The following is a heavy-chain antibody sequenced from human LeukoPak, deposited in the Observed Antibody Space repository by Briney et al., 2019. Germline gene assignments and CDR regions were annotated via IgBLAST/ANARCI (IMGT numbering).Heavy chain of an antibody. D-gene: IGHD5-12*01. V-gene: IGHV3-48*03. CDR1: GFTLSSFE. J-gene: IGHJ2*01. Sequence: PGGSLRLSCAASGFTLSSFEMNWVRQAPGRGLEWVSYISSSGNSIHYADSVKGRFTISRDNSKKTVYLQMNSLRAEDTAVYYCAKDRVAHFFYWYFDLWGRGTLVTVSS. CDR2: ISSSGNSI. CDR3: AKDRVAHFFYWYFDL.